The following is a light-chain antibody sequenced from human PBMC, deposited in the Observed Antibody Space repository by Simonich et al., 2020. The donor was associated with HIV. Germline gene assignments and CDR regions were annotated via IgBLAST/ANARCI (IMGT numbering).Light chain of an antibody. CDR1: SGRIASNY. CDR3: QSYDSSNVV. Sequence: NFMLTQPHSVSESPGKTVTISCTRSSGRIASNYVQWYQQRPGSAPTTVIYEDNQRPSGVHDRFSGSIDSSSNSASLTISGLKTEDEADYYCQSYDSSNVVFGGGTKLTVL. V-gene: IGLV6-57*03. CDR2: EDN. J-gene: IGLJ2*01.